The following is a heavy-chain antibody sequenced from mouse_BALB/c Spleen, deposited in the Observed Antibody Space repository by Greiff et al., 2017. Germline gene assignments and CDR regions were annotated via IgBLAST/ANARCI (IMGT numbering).Heavy chain of an antibody. V-gene: IGHV3-8*02. CDR3: ARYGYDVNYFDY. CDR2: ISYSGST. CDR1: GDSITSGY. J-gene: IGHJ2*01. Sequence: EVHLVESGPSLVKPSQTLSLTCSVTGDSITSGYWNWIRKFPGNKLEYMGYISYSGSTYYNPSLKSRISITRDTSKNQYYLQLNSVTTEDTATYYCARYGYDVNYFDYWGQGTTLTVSS. D-gene: IGHD2-2*01.